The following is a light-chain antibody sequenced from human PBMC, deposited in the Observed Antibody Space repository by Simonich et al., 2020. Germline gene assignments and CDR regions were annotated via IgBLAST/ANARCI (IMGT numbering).Light chain of an antibody. J-gene: IGLJ3*02. Sequence: QPVLTQSSSASASLGSSVKLTCTLSSGHSIYIIAEHQQQPGKAPRYLMKLEGSGSYNKGSGVPYRFSGSSSGADRYLTISNLQSEDEADYYCETWDSNTRVFGGGTKLTVL. V-gene: IGLV4-60*03. CDR2: LEGSGSY. CDR1: SGHSIYI. CDR3: ETWDSNTRV.